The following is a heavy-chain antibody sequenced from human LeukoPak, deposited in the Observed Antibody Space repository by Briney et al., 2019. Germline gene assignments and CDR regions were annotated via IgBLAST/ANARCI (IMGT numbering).Heavy chain of an antibody. J-gene: IGHJ4*02. D-gene: IGHD1-26*01. CDR1: GFTFSSYT. CDR2: ISGSGGST. CDR3: TSGSYPGPLDY. Sequence: QPGGSLRLSCAASGFTFSSYTMSWVRQAPGKGLEWVSAISGSGGSTYYADSVKGRFTISRDNSKNTLYLQMNSLRDEDTAVYYCTSGSYPGPLDYWGQGTLVTVSS. V-gene: IGHV3-23*01.